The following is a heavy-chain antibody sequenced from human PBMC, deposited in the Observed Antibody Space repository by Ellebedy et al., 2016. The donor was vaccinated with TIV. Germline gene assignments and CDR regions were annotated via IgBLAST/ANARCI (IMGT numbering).Heavy chain of an antibody. CDR3: ARGYYYDAFDI. CDR2: INPNSGGT. Sequence: ASVKVSCKASGYTFTTYYMHWVRQAPGQGLEWMGWINPNSGGTNYAQKFQGRVTMTRDTSTSTVYMELSSLRSEDTAVYYCARGYYYDAFDIWGQGAVVTVS. CDR1: GYTFTTYY. V-gene: IGHV1-2*02. D-gene: IGHD3-22*01. J-gene: IGHJ3*02.